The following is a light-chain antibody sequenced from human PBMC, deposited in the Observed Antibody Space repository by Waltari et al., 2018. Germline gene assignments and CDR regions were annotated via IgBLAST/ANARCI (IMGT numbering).Light chain of an antibody. V-gene: IGLV2-14*03. CDR3: SSYTSGSTLYV. Sequence: HSALTQPASVSGSPGQSITIPCTGTSSDMGGSNLSSWYQQHPGEAPKLLIYDVTARPSGVSNRFSGSKSANTASLTIAGLQAEDEANYYCSSYTSGSTLYVFGTGTKVSV. CDR2: DVT. J-gene: IGLJ1*01. CDR1: SSDMGGSNL.